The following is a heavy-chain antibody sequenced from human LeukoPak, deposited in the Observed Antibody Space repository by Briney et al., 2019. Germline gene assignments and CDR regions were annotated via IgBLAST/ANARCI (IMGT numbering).Heavy chain of an antibody. Sequence: GASVKVSCKASGYIFSDYYMHWVRQAPGQGPEWLGWINPKSGAADYAQQFRGRVTMTRDTSINTDYMEMQRVTSDDTAVYYCARQLVGKYCSGGSCPFDYWGQGTLVTVSS. CDR2: INPKSGAA. J-gene: IGHJ4*02. D-gene: IGHD2-15*01. CDR1: GYIFSDYY. V-gene: IGHV1-2*02. CDR3: ARQLVGKYCSGGSCPFDY.